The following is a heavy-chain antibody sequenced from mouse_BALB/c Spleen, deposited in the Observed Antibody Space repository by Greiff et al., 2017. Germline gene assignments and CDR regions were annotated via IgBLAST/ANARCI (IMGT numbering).Heavy chain of an antibody. D-gene: IGHD1-2*01. CDR2: ISYDGSN. Sequence: DVKLVESGPGLVKPSQSLSLTCSVTGYSITSGYYWNWIRQFPGNKLEWMGYISYDGSNNYNPSLKNRISITRDTSKNQFFLKLNSVTTEDTATYYCARGVRYGYVWYFDVWGAGTTVTVSS. CDR3: ARGVRYGYVWYFDV. J-gene: IGHJ1*01. V-gene: IGHV3-6*02. CDR1: GYSITSGYY.